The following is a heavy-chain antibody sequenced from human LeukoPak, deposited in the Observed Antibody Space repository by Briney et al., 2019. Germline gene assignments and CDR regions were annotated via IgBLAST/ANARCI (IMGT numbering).Heavy chain of an antibody. CDR2: IYSGGST. CDR1: RFTVSSNY. J-gene: IGHJ4*02. D-gene: IGHD2-2*01. Sequence: GGSLRLSCAASRFTVSSNYMSWVRQAPGKGLEWVSVIYSGGSTYYADSVKGRFTISRDNSKNTLYLQMNSLRAEDTAVYYCARVGVVPPGWNFDYWGQGTLVTVSS. CDR3: ARVGVVPPGWNFDY. V-gene: IGHV3-53*01.